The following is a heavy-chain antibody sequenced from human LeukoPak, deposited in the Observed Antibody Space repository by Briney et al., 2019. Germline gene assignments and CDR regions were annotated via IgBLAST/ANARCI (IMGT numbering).Heavy chain of an antibody. J-gene: IGHJ4*02. CDR3: AKDWAAAGGSFDY. CDR2: MSGSGSTI. Sequence: GGSLRLSCAASEFTFSDYYMNWIRRAPGKGLEWVSYMSGSGSTIYHADSVKGRFTISRDNAKKSLYLQMNSLRADDTAVYYCAKDWAAAGGSFDYWGQGTLVTVSS. V-gene: IGHV3-11*01. CDR1: EFTFSDYY. D-gene: IGHD6-13*01.